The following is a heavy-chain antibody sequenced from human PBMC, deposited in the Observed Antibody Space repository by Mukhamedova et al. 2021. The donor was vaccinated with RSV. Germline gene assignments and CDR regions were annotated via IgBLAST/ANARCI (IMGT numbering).Heavy chain of an antibody. D-gene: IGHD2-2*01. J-gene: IGHJ6*03. CDR3: ARAVVPAATGLYYYYMDV. Sequence: GPANYAQKFQGRVTITADESTSTAYMELSSLRSEDTAVYYCARAVVPAATGLYYYYMDVWGKGTTVTVSS. CDR2: GPA. V-gene: IGHV1-69*01.